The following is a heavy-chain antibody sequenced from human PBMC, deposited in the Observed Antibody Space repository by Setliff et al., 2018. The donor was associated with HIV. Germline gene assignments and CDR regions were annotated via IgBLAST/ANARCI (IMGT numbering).Heavy chain of an antibody. CDR2: FDPEDGET. D-gene: IGHD3-22*01. Sequence: ASVKVSCKVSGDTLTELSIHWVRQAPGKGLEWMGGFDPEDGETVYAQKFQGRVTMTEDTSADTAYMELSSLISEDTAMYYCATIRGYYYDSSGQEYFQHWGHSTLVTVSS. V-gene: IGHV1-24*01. CDR3: ATIRGYYYDSSGQEYFQH. CDR1: GDTLTELS. J-gene: IGHJ1*01.